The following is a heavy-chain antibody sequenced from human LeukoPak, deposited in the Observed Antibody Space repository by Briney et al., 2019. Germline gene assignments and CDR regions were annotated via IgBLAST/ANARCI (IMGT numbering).Heavy chain of an antibody. CDR3: AKDSGYGSSGVY. Sequence: PGGSLRLSCAASGFTFSSYEMNWVRQAPGKGLEWVSYISSSGSTIYYADSVKGRFTISRDNANNSLYLQMNSLRAEDTAGYYCAKDSGYGSSGVYWGQGTLVTVSS. D-gene: IGHD3-22*01. CDR2: ISSSGSTI. J-gene: IGHJ4*02. CDR1: GFTFSSYE. V-gene: IGHV3-48*03.